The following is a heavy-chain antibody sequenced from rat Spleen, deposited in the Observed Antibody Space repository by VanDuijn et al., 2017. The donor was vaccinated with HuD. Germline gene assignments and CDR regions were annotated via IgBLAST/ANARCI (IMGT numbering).Heavy chain of an antibody. Sequence: EVQLVESGGGFVQPGGSLKLSCAASGLNFSKYGMAWVCQAPMKGLEWVATITYDGNSTFYRDSVRGRFTISRDDSKSTLYLQMDSLRSEDTATYYCATGPRILRIDWFAYWGQGTLVTVSS. CDR3: ATGPRILRIDWFAY. D-gene: IGHD1-6*01. J-gene: IGHJ3*01. CDR1: GLNFSKYG. CDR2: ITYDGNST. V-gene: IGHV5-29*01.